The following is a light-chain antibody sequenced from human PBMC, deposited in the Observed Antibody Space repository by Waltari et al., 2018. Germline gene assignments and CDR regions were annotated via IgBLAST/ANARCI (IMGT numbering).Light chain of an antibody. CDR3: QHYYSTPLA. J-gene: IGKJ4*01. CDR1: QSISSW. CDR2: KAS. Sequence: DIQMTQSPSTLSASVGDRVTITCRASQSISSWLAWYQQKPGKAPKLLIYKASSLESGVPSRFSGSGSGTDFTLTISSLQAEDVAVYYCQHYYSTPLAFGGGTKVEIK. V-gene: IGKV1-5*03.